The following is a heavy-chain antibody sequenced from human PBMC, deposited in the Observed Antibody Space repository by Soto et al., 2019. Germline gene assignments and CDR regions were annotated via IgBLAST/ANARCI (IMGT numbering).Heavy chain of an antibody. CDR2: ISSSGSTI. V-gene: IGHV3-48*03. J-gene: IGHJ4*02. CDR1: GFTFSSYE. D-gene: IGHD3-10*01. CDR3: AILWFGELLPQSQVPN. Sequence: EGSLRLSCAASGFTFSSYEMNWVRQAPGKGLEWVSYISSSGSTIYYADSVKGRFTISRDNAKNSLYLQMNSLRAEDTAVYYCAILWFGELLPQSQVPNWGQGTLVTVSS.